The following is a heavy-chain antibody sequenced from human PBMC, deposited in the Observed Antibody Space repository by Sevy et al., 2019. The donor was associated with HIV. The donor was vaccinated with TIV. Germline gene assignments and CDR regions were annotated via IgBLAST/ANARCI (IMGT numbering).Heavy chain of an antibody. V-gene: IGHV3-48*02. Sequence: GGSLRLTCAASGFTFSSYSMNWVRQAPGKGLEWVSYISSSSSTIYYADSVKGRLTISRDNAKNSLYLQMNSLRDEDTAVYYCARAVLENYYDSSGYPDAFDIWGQGTMVTVSS. CDR2: ISSSSSTI. D-gene: IGHD3-22*01. J-gene: IGHJ3*02. CDR3: ARAVLENYYDSSGYPDAFDI. CDR1: GFTFSSYS.